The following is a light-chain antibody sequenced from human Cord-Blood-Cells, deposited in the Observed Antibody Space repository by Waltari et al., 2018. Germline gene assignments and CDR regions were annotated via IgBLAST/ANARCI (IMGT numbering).Light chain of an antibody. J-gene: IGKJ3*01. V-gene: IGKV1-27*01. CDR1: QGISNY. Sequence: DIQMTQSPSSLSASVGDRVTITCRASQGISNYLAWYQQKPGKVPKLLIYATSTLQSGVPSRFSGRGSGTDCTLTISSLQPEDVATYYCQKYNSALLTFGPGTKVDIK. CDR3: QKYNSALLT. CDR2: ATS.